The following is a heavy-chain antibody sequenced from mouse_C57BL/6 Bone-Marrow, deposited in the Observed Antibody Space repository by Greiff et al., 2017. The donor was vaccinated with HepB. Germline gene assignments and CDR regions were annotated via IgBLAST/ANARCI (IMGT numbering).Heavy chain of an antibody. CDR1: GFSLTSYA. CDR3: ASYYYGSSYGFAY. J-gene: IGHJ3*01. CDR2: IWTGGGT. D-gene: IGHD1-1*01. Sequence: QVQLQQSGPGLVAPSQSLSITCTVSGFSLTSYAISWVRQPPGKGLEWLGVIWTGGGTNYNSALKSRLSISTDNSKSQVFLKMNSLQTDDTARYYCASYYYGSSYGFAYWGQGTLVTVSA. V-gene: IGHV2-9-1*01.